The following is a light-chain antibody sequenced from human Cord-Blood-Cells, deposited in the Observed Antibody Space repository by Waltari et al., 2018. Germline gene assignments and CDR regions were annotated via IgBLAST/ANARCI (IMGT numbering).Light chain of an antibody. CDR2: AES. V-gene: IGKV1-39*01. CDR3: QQSYSTPRT. J-gene: IGKJ4*01. Sequence: DIQMTQSPSSLSASVGDRVTITCRASQSFSSYLNWYQQKPGKAPKLLIYAESSLQSGVPSRFSGSGSGTDFTLTISSLQPEDFATYYCQQSYSTPRTFGGGTKVEIK. CDR1: QSFSSY.